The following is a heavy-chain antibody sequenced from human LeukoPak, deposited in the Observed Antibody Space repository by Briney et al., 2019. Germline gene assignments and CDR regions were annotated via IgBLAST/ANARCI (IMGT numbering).Heavy chain of an antibody. CDR3: ARDCSNGVCYPRDY. CDR2: ITTYNGEK. J-gene: IGHJ4*02. CDR1: GYTLSEYG. V-gene: IGHV1-18*01. Sequence: ASVKVSCKASGYTLSEYGISWVRQAPGQGLEWVGWITTYNGEKIYSQKFQGRVTMTTDTSSGTYYMELRNLRSEDTAIYYCARDCSNGVCYPRDYWGQGTLVIVSS. D-gene: IGHD2-8*01.